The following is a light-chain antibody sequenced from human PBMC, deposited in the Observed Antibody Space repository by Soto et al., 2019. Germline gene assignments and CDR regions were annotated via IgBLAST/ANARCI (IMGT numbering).Light chain of an antibody. CDR3: QSYDSSHHWV. CDR1: SGSIASNY. CDR2: EDN. Sequence: NFMLTQPHSVSESPGKTVTISCTRSSGSIASNYVQWYQQRPGSATTTVISEDNQRPSGVPDRFSGSIDSSSNSASLTISGLKTEDEADYYCQSYDSSHHWVFGGGTKLTVL. J-gene: IGLJ3*02. V-gene: IGLV6-57*04.